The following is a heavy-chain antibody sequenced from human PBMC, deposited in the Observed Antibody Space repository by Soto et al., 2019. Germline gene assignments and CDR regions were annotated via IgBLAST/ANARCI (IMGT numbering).Heavy chain of an antibody. Sequence: EVLSLTSADYGGSLSGYYWSWIRQPPGKGLEWIGEINHSGSTNYSPSLKSRVTISVDTSKNQFSLKLSSVTAADTAVYYCARGGRFGELFIDYWGQGTLVTVSS. CDR3: ARGGRFGELFIDY. CDR1: GGSLSGYY. CDR2: INHSGST. J-gene: IGHJ4*02. D-gene: IGHD3-10*01. V-gene: IGHV4-34*01.